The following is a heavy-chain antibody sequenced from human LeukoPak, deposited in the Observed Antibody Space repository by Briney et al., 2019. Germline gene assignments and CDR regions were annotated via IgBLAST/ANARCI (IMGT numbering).Heavy chain of an antibody. D-gene: IGHD6-6*01. CDR1: GYTFSTYS. J-gene: IGHJ4*02. V-gene: IGHV1-18*01. CDR3: AKDRWRDGSSSFDN. CDR2: ISTYNGDT. Sequence: ASVKVSCKASGYTFSTYSINWVRPAPGQGLEWMGWISTYNGDTNYAQKLQGRVTMTTDTSTSTAYMELRSLRSDDTAVYYCAKDRWRDGSSSFDNWGQGTLVTVSS.